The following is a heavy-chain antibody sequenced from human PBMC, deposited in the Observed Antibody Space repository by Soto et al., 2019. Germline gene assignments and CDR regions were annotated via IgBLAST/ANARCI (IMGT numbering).Heavy chain of an antibody. D-gene: IGHD1-26*01. CDR1: GGTFSSYA. CDR2: IIPIFGNT. Sequence: ASVKVSCKASGGTFSSYAISWVRQAPGQGLEWMGGIIPIFGNTNYAQKVQGRVTMTTDTSTSTAYMELRSLRSDDTAVYYCARRAWENSDAFDIWGQGTMVTVSS. J-gene: IGHJ3*02. CDR3: ARRAWENSDAFDI. V-gene: IGHV1-18*01.